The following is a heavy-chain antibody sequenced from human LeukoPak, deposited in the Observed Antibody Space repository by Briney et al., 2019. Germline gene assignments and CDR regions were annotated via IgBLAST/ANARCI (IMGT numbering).Heavy chain of an antibody. CDR2: ISYDGSNK. D-gene: IGHD3-10*01. CDR3: ARKGNAFDI. Sequence: GGSLRLSCAASGFTFSSYGMHWVRQAPGKGLEWVAVISYDGSNKYYADSVKGRFTISRDNAKNTLYLQMNSLRAEDTAVYYCARKGNAFDIWGQGTMVTVSS. CDR1: GFTFSSYG. V-gene: IGHV3-30*03. J-gene: IGHJ3*02.